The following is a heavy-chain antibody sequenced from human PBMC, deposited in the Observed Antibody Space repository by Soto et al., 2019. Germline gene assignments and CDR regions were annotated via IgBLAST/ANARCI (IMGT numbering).Heavy chain of an antibody. CDR3: AREGRSYGFDY. D-gene: IGHD1-26*01. J-gene: IGHJ4*02. CDR2: ISGTSDYI. CDR1: GFIFSGDW. Sequence: GGSLRLSCAASGFIFSGDWMHWVRQAPGKGLEWVSSISGTSDYISYADSVKGRFTISRDNAKNSLYLQMNSLRAEDTAVYYCAREGRSYGFDYWGQGTLVTVSS. V-gene: IGHV3-21*01.